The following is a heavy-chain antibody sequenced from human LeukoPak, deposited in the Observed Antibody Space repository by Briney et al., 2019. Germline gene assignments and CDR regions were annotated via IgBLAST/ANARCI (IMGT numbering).Heavy chain of an antibody. J-gene: IGHJ3*02. Sequence: PRGSLRLSCAASGFTFSSYTMGSVRQGPGEGLECVSAIRGSGGGTYYADSVKGRFTISRDNSKNTLYRQMNSLRAEDEAVYYCARDHPNQLGFSYDAFDIWGQGTMVTVSS. D-gene: IGHD2-2*01. V-gene: IGHV3-23*01. CDR3: ARDHPNQLGFSYDAFDI. CDR2: IRGSGGGT. CDR1: GFTFSSYT.